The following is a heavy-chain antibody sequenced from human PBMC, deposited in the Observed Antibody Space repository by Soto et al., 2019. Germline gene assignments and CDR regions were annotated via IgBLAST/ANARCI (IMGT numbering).Heavy chain of an antibody. D-gene: IGHD2-2*01. CDR2: IYYSGST. Sequence: QVQLQESGPRLVKPSETLSLTCIVSGGSISSYYWSWIRQPPGKGLEWIGYIYYSGSTNYNPSLKRRVPISVDTSKNQFSLKLSSVTAADTAVYYCARAVLPATAPFDYWGQGTLVTVSS. CDR3: ARAVLPATAPFDY. J-gene: IGHJ4*02. CDR1: GGSISSYY. V-gene: IGHV4-59*01.